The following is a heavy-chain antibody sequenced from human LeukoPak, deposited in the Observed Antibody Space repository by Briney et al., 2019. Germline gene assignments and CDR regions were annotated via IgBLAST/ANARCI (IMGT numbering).Heavy chain of an antibody. V-gene: IGHV4-31*03. Sequence: PSQTLSLTCTVSGGSISSGGYYWSWIRQHPGKGLEWIGYIYYSGSTYYNPSLKSRVTISVDTSKNQFSLKLSSVTAADTAVYYCARANAHCSSTSCYVDVLEHNWFDPWGQGTLVTVSS. J-gene: IGHJ5*02. CDR3: ARANAHCSSTSCYVDVLEHNWFDP. CDR1: GGSISSGGYY. D-gene: IGHD2-2*01. CDR2: IYYSGST.